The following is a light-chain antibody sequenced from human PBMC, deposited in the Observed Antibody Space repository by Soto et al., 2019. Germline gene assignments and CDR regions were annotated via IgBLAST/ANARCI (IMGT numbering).Light chain of an antibody. CDR2: KAS. CDR3: QQYDSYSYT. J-gene: IGKJ2*01. CDR1: QSISSW. Sequence: DIQMTQSPSTLSASVGDRVTITCRASQSISSWLAWYQQKPGKAPKLLIYKASSLESGVPSRFSGSGSGTEFTLTIRSLQPADFATYYCQQYDSYSYTFGQGTKLEI. V-gene: IGKV1-5*03.